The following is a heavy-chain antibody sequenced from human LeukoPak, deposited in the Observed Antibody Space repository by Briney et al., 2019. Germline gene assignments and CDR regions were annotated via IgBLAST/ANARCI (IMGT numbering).Heavy chain of an antibody. D-gene: IGHD1-26*01. Sequence: SETLSLTCAVSGGSITGYYSSWIRQPPGKGLEWIGYIFYTGGTNYNPSLDSRVTMSVDTSKNQFSLKVRSVTAADTAVYYCARGERLGCDYWGQGILVTVSS. V-gene: IGHV4-59*01. CDR1: GGSITGYY. J-gene: IGHJ4*02. CDR2: IFYTGGT. CDR3: ARGERLGCDY.